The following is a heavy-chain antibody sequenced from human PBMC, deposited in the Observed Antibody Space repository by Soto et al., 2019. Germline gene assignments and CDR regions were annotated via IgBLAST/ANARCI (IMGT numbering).Heavy chain of an antibody. CDR2: IKQDVSEK. Sequence: EVQLVESGGGLVQPGGSLRLSCAASGFTFSSYWMSWVRQAPGKGLEWVANIKQDVSEKYYVDSVKGRFTISRDNAENSLFLQMSSLRAEDTAVYYCARETVELATNGWGQGTLVTVSS. D-gene: IGHD5-12*01. CDR1: GFTFSSYW. J-gene: IGHJ4*02. CDR3: ARETVELATNG. V-gene: IGHV3-7*01.